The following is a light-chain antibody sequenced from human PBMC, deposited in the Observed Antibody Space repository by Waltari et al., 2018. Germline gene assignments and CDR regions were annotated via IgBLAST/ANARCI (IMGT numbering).Light chain of an antibody. CDR1: RLGDKY. Sequence: SYELTQPPSVSVSPGQTASLTYSGDRLGDKYAYWYQQKPGQSPVRVIYQDSRRSSGIPERFSGSNSGNTATLTISGSQAMDEADYYCQAWDSNTVVFGGGTKLTVL. J-gene: IGLJ2*01. CDR2: QDS. V-gene: IGLV3-1*01. CDR3: QAWDSNTVV.